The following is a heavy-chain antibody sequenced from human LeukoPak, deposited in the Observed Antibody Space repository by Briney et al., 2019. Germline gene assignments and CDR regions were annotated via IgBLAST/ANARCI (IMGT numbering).Heavy chain of an antibody. CDR2: ISTSSTYI. V-gene: IGHV3-21*01. Sequence: PGGSLRHSCAASGFTFTSYSVNWVRQAPGKGLEWVSSISTSSTYIYYADSVKGRFTISRDNAKNSLYLQMNSLRAEDTAVYYCARDPPLIIGSTFFDYWGQATLVTVSS. CDR3: ARDPPLIIGSTFFDY. CDR1: GFTFTSYS. J-gene: IGHJ4*02. D-gene: IGHD2-2*03.